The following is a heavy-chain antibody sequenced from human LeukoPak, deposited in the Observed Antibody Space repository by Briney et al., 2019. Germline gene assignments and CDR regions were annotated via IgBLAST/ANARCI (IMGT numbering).Heavy chain of an antibody. CDR2: THYSGTT. Sequence: PSETLSLTCTVSGGSISSYYWSWIRLPPGKGLEWIGYTHYSGTTNYNPSLKSRVTISVDTSKNQFSLKLSSVTTADTAVYYCARVRADWYFDLWGRGTLVTVSS. D-gene: IGHD3-16*01. V-gene: IGHV4-59*08. CDR3: ARVRADWYFDL. J-gene: IGHJ2*01. CDR1: GGSISSYY.